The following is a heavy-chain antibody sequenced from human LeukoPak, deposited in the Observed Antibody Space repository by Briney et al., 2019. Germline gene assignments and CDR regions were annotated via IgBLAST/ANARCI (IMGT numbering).Heavy chain of an antibody. V-gene: IGHV4-39*07. CDR3: ARDRGDYDILTGSYYYYMDV. CDR1: GGSISSSSYY. Sequence: SETLSLTCTVSGGSISSSSYYCGWIRQPPGKGLEWIGSIYYSGSTYYNPSLKSRVTISVDPSKIQFSLKLSSVTAADTAVYYCARDRGDYDILTGSYYYYMDVWGKGTTVTISS. CDR2: IYYSGST. J-gene: IGHJ6*03. D-gene: IGHD3-9*01.